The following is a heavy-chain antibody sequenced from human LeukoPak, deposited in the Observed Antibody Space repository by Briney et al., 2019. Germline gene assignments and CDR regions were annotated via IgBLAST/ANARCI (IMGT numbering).Heavy chain of an antibody. CDR1: DYTFTSYG. V-gene: IGHV1-18*01. CDR3: ARTRPRGYVPLYYYYYGMDV. CDR2: ISAYNGNT. J-gene: IGHJ6*02. D-gene: IGHD5-12*01. Sequence: GASVKVSCKASDYTFTSYGISWVRQAPGQGLEWMGWISAYNGNTNYAQKLQGRVTMTTDTSTSTAYMELRSLRSDDTAVYYCARTRPRGYVPLYYYYYGMDVWGQGTTVTVSS.